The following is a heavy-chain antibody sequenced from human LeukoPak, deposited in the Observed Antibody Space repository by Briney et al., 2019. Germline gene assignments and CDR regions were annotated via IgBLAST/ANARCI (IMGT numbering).Heavy chain of an antibody. CDR3: ATFYSGYDDDAFDI. Sequence: ASVKVSCKASGYTFTSYAMHWVRQAPGQRLEWMGWINAGNGNTKYSQKFQGRVTITRDTSASTAYMELSSLRSEDTAVYYCATFYSGYDDDAFDIWGQGTMVTVSS. D-gene: IGHD5-12*01. V-gene: IGHV1-3*01. J-gene: IGHJ3*02. CDR1: GYTFTSYA. CDR2: INAGNGNT.